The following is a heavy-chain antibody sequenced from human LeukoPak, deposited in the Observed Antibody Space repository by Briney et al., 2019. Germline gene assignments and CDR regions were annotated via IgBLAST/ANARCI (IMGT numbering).Heavy chain of an antibody. CDR3: ARSSGIGTTDY. CDR1: EFTLSTYW. D-gene: IGHD1-1*01. CDR2: INYDGGQT. Sequence: PGGSLRLSCAASEFTLSTYWMSWVRQAPGKGLEWVANINYDGGQTYYVDSVRGRFTISRDNAKNSLYLQMNSLRVEDTAVYYCARSSGIGTTDYWGQGTLVIVSS. V-gene: IGHV3-7*03. J-gene: IGHJ4*02.